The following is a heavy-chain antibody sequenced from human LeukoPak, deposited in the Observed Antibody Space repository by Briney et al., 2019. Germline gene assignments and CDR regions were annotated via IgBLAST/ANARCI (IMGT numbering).Heavy chain of an antibody. CDR1: GGSIRSYY. D-gene: IGHD5-18*01. CDR2: IYSSGST. Sequence: SETLSLTCTVSGGSIRSYYWSWIRQPAGKGLELIGRIYSSGSTNYNPSLQSRVTMSGDTSKNQFSLRLSSVTAADTAVYYCARDPGDTYGLFDYWGQGTLVTVSS. V-gene: IGHV4-4*07. CDR3: ARDPGDTYGLFDY. J-gene: IGHJ4*02.